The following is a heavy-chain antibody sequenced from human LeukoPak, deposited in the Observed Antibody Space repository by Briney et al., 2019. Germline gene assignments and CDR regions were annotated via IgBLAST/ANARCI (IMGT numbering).Heavy chain of an antibody. J-gene: IGHJ4*02. CDR1: GGSISSSNW. CDR3: ARAPRPFYDTKGFDY. V-gene: IGHV4-4*02. D-gene: IGHD3-22*01. CDR2: IYHSGST. Sequence: TSGTLSLTCAVSGGSISSSNWWSWVRQPPGKGLEWIGEIYHSGSTNYNPSLKSRVTISVDKSKNQFSLKLSSVTAADTAVYYCARAPRPFYDTKGFDYWGQGTLVTVSS.